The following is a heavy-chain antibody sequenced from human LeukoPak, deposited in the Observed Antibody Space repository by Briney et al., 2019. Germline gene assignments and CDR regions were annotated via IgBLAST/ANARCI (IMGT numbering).Heavy chain of an antibody. J-gene: IGHJ4*02. Sequence: LRXXCTASGFTFGDYAMSWVRQAPGKGREGVGFIRSKAYGGTTEYAASVKGRFTITRDEYKKIAYVELNRLKTEDTAVYYCTSSFGQLSFFDYWGQGTLVTVSS. CDR3: TSSFGQLSFFDY. D-gene: IGHD3-10*01. CDR1: GFTFGDYA. V-gene: IGHV3-49*04. CDR2: IRSKAYGGTT.